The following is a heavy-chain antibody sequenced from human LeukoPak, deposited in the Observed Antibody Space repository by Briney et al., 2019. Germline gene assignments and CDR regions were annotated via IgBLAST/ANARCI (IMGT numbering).Heavy chain of an antibody. CDR2: ISWNSGSI. Sequence: GRSLRLSCAASGFTFDDYAMHWVRQAPGKGLEWVSGISWNSGSIGYADSVKGRFTISRDNAKNSLYLQINSLRAEDMSLYYLEKDKVAVITAEFDYWGQGTLAPSPQ. CDR1: GFTFDDYA. CDR3: EKDKVAVITAEFDY. V-gene: IGHV3-9*03. J-gene: IGHJ4*02. D-gene: IGHD3-22*01.